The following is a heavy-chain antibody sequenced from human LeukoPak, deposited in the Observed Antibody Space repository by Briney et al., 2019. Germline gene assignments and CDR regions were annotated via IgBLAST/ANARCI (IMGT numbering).Heavy chain of an antibody. CDR3: ASGDGYNFY. Sequence: ASVTVSCKASGGTFSSYAISWVRQAPGQGLEWMGRIIPILGIANYAQKFQGRVTITADKSTSTAYMELSSLRSEDTAVYYCASGDGYNFYWGQGTLVTVSS. J-gene: IGHJ4*02. V-gene: IGHV1-69*04. D-gene: IGHD5-24*01. CDR2: IIPILGIA. CDR1: GGTFSSYA.